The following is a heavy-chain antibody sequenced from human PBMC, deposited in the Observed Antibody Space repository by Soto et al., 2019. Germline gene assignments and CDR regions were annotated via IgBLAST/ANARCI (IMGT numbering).Heavy chain of an antibody. CDR3: ARITMVRGVISYYYYGMDV. Sequence: ASGKVSCKASGGTFSSYAISWVRQAPGQGLEWMGGIIPIFGTANYAQKFQGRVTITADESTSTAYMELSSLRSEDTAVYYCARITMVRGVISYYYYGMDVWGQGTTVTVSS. V-gene: IGHV1-69*13. J-gene: IGHJ6*02. CDR1: GGTFSSYA. D-gene: IGHD3-10*01. CDR2: IIPIFGTA.